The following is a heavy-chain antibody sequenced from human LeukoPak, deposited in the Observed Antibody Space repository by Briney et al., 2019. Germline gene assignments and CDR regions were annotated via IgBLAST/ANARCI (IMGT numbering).Heavy chain of an antibody. J-gene: IGHJ4*02. D-gene: IGHD6-19*01. CDR3: GRFGYVAGVDL. CDR2: INPAGTET. V-gene: IGHV3-7*01. Sequence: PGGSLRLSCAASRYSLSTYWVTCVRPAPDTGLEWVANINPAGTETFYVEPVKGRFTISRDNATDLVYLRMNSLRAEDAAVYHCGRFGYVAGVDLWGQGTLVTVSS. CDR1: RYSLSTYW.